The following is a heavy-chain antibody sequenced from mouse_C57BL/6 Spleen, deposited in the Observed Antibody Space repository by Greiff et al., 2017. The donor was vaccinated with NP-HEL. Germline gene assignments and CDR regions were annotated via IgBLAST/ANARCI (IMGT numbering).Heavy chain of an antibody. CDR1: GYTFTSYT. D-gene: IGHD1-1*01. J-gene: IGHJ1*03. V-gene: IGHV1-4*01. CDR3: ERWNSYGSSYGYFDV. CDR2: INPSSGYT. Sequence: QVQLQQSGAELARPGASVKMSCKASGYTFTSYTMHWVKQRPGQGLEWIGYINPSSGYTKYNQKFKDKATLTADKSSSTAYMQLSSLTSEDSAVYYCERWNSYGSSYGYFDVWGTGTTVAVSS.